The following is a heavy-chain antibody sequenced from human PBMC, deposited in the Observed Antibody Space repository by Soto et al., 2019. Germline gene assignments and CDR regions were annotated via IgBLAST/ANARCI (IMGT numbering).Heavy chain of an antibody. J-gene: IGHJ3*02. Sequence: GGSLRLSCAASGFTFSSYGMHWVRQAPGKGLEWVAVIWYDGSNKYYADSVKGRFTISRDNSKNTLYLQMNSLRAEDTAVYYCARDLVHSSSSAHAFDIWGQGTMVTVSS. CDR2: IWYDGSNK. V-gene: IGHV3-33*01. CDR1: GFTFSSYG. CDR3: ARDLVHSSSSAHAFDI. D-gene: IGHD6-6*01.